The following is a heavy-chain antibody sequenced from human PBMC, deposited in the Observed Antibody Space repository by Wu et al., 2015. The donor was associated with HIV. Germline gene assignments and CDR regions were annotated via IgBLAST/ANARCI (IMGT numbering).Heavy chain of an antibody. J-gene: IGHJ4*02. Sequence: QVQLVQSGAEVKKPGSSVKVSCKASGGSFNNFAINWVRQAPGQGLEWMGGIIPIFGTANYAQKFQGRLTITTDESTNTAYMELNNLRSEDTAVYYCAKWGSGGWYYFDYWGQGTLVAVSS. CDR2: IIPIFGTA. CDR1: GGSFNNFA. V-gene: IGHV1-69*05. CDR3: AKWGSGGWYYFDY. D-gene: IGHD6-19*01.